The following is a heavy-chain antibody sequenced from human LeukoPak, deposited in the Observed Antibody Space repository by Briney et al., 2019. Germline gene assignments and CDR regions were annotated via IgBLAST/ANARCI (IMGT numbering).Heavy chain of an antibody. J-gene: IGHJ4*02. CDR2: MYYTGST. D-gene: IGHD6-13*01. V-gene: IGHV4-39*07. CDR3: ARARVDIAAAAKDYFDY. Sequence: SETLSLTCTVSGGSISSSSSYWGWLRQPPGKGLEWIGSMYYTGSTYYNPSLKSRVTISIDTSKNQFSLKLSSVTAADTAVYYCARARVDIAAAAKDYFDYWGQGTPVTVSS. CDR1: GGSISSSSSY.